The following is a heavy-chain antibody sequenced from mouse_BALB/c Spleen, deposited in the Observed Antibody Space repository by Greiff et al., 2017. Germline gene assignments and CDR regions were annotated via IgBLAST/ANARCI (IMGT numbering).Heavy chain of an antibody. V-gene: IGHV3-2*02. Sequence: EVQLQQSGPGLVKPSQSLSLPCTVTGYSITSDYAWYWIRQFPGNQLEWMGYISYSGSTSYKPSLKSRISITRDTSKNQFFLQLNSLTTEDTATYYCARRGYGNLYAMDYWGQGTSVTVSS. CDR1: GYSITSDYA. D-gene: IGHD2-1*01. CDR3: ARRGYGNLYAMDY. CDR2: ISYSGST. J-gene: IGHJ4*01.